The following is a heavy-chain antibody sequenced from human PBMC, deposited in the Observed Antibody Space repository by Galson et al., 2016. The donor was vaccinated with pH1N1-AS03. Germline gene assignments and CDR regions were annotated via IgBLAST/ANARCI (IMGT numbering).Heavy chain of an antibody. CDR1: GYTFTSYG. D-gene: IGHD3-10*01. Sequence: SVKVSCKASGYTFTSYGISWVRQAPGQGLEWMGWISGDNGNTNYAQKFQGRVTMTTDTSTSTAYMELRSLRSDDTAVFYCARDLGGGFIKEAYWGQGTLVTVSS. J-gene: IGHJ4*02. V-gene: IGHV1-18*04. CDR2: ISGDNGNT. CDR3: ARDLGGGFIKEAY.